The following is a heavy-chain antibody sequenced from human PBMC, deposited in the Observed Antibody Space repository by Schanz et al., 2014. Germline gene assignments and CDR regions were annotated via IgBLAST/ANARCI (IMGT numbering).Heavy chain of an antibody. CDR2: ISYDGSNK. CDR3: ATGRAASNFGSEYFLY. Sequence: QVQLVESGGGVVQPGRSLRLSCAASGFTFSNFAIHWVRQAPGKGLEWVAVISYDGSNKYYADSVKGRFAISRENSKNTMFLQMSSLRPEDTAVYSCATGRAASNFGSEYFLYWGQGTLVTVSS. V-gene: IGHV3-30*09. J-gene: IGHJ1*01. CDR1: GFTFSNFA. D-gene: IGHD6-13*01.